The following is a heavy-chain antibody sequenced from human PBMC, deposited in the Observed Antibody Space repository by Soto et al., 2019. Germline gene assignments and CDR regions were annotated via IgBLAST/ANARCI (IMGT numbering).Heavy chain of an antibody. D-gene: IGHD3-3*01. CDR1: GYTFTSYG. J-gene: IGHJ6*03. V-gene: IGHV1-18*01. Sequence: GASVKVSCKASGYTFTSYGISWVRQAPGQGLEWMGWISAYNGNTNYAQKLQGRVTMTTDTSTSTAYMELRSLRSDDTAVYYCARVGTPLTIFGVVISVDYYYMDVWGKGTTVTVSS. CDR3: ARVGTPLTIFGVVISVDYYYMDV. CDR2: ISAYNGNT.